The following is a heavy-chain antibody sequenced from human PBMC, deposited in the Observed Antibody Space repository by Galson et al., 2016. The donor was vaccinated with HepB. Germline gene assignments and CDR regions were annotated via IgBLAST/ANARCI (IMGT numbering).Heavy chain of an antibody. CDR2: INADKGNT. J-gene: IGHJ6*02. CDR3: ARVKRGSSSGGNYYGMDV. D-gene: IGHD6-6*01. Sequence: SVKVSCKASGYTFTNYAIHWVRQAPGQSLEWMGWINADKGNTKYSQKFQGRVTITRDTSASTAYMEMSSMRSEDKAVSYCARVKRGSSSGGNYYGMDVWGQGTTVTVSS. V-gene: IGHV1-3*01. CDR1: GYTFTNYA.